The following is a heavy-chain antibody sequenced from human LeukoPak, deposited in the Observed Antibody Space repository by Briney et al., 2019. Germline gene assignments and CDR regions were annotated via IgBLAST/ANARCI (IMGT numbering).Heavy chain of an antibody. J-gene: IGHJ4*02. CDR2: ISGSSAST. Sequence: QTGGSLRLSCAASGFTFSTYAMNWVRQAPGKGVEWVSGISGSSASTYYADSVKGRFTISRDNSKNTLYVQMNSLRAEDTAVYYCAVGSYYFDYWGQGTLVTVSS. CDR3: AVGSYYFDY. CDR1: GFTFSTYA. D-gene: IGHD3-10*01. V-gene: IGHV3-23*01.